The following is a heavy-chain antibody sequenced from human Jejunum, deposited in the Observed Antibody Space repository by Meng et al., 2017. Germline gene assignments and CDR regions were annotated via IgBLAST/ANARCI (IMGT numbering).Heavy chain of an antibody. D-gene: IGHD6-25*01. V-gene: IGHV3-7*01. CDR3: ARIFYSSDWHWVGDY. CDR1: GDSISSGEYF. CDR2: IRQDGSEI. Sequence: VQLKGSGPGLVKPSQTLSLTCTVSGDSISSGEYFWSWIRQPPGKGLEWMANIRQDGSEIYYVDSVKGRFTISRDNAKSSLYLQMNSLRADDTAVYYCARIFYSSDWHWVGDYWGQGTLVTVSS. J-gene: IGHJ4*02.